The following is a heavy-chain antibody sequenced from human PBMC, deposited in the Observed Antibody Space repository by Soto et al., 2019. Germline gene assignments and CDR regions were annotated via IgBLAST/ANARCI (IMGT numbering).Heavy chain of an antibody. J-gene: IGHJ4*02. CDR3: AAPYDSGGYSPDY. CDR2: IVVGSGNT. CDR1: GFPFVSSA. V-gene: IGHV1-58*01. D-gene: IGHD3-22*01. Sequence: ASVKVSCKASGFPFVSSALQWVRQARGQRLKWIGWIVVGSGNTNYGQKFQERVTISRDMSTSTVYVELSSLRSEDTAVYYCAAPYDSGGYSPDYWGQGTLVTVSS.